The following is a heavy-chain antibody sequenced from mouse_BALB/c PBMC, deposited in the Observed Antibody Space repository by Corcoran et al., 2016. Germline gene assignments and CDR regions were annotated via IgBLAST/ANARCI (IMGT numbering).Heavy chain of an antibody. D-gene: IGHD2-1*01. CDR2: IDPANGNT. Sequence: EVQLQQSGAELVKPGASVKLSCTASGFNIKDTYMHWVKQRPEQGLEWIGRIDPANGNTKYDPKFQGKATMTTDTSANTVYLQLSSLTSEATAVYDGVRSREGNYVVYWGQGTALTVSS. V-gene: IGHV14-3*02. CDR1: GFNIKDTY. CDR3: VRSREGNYVVY. J-gene: IGHJ2*01.